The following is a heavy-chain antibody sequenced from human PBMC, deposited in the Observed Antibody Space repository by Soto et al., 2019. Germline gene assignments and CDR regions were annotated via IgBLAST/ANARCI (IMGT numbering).Heavy chain of an antibody. V-gene: IGHV3-23*01. J-gene: IGHJ4*02. Sequence: GGSLRLSCAASGFTFSSYSMSWVRQAPGKGLEWVSAISGSGGSTSYAQKFQGRVTMTRDTSTSTVYMQLSSLRSEDTAVYYCARDGRSSYSSGWYYFDYWGQGTLVTVSS. CDR2: ISGSGGST. CDR3: ARDGRSSYSSGWYYFDY. D-gene: IGHD6-19*01. CDR1: GFTFSSYS.